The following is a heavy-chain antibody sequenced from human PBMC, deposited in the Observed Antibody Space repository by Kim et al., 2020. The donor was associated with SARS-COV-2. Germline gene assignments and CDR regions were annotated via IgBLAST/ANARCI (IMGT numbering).Heavy chain of an antibody. J-gene: IGHJ4*02. CDR3: AKAQTPNLFWIWDYFDY. D-gene: IGHD3-3*01. CDR2: ISYDGSNK. Sequence: GGSLRLSCAASGFTFSSYGMHWVRQAPGKGLEWVAVISYDGSNKYYADSVKGRFTISRDNSKNTLYLQMNSLRAEDTAVYYCAKAQTPNLFWIWDYFDYWGQGTLVTVSS. CDR1: GFTFSSYG. V-gene: IGHV3-30*18.